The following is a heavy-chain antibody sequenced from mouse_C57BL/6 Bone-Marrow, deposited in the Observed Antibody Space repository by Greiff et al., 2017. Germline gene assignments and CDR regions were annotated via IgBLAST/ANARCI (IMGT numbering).Heavy chain of an antibody. CDR3: ARDWPNWDWYFDF. J-gene: IGHJ1*03. CDR2: ISDGGSYT. CDR1: GFTFSSYA. V-gene: IGHV5-4*01. D-gene: IGHD4-1*01. Sequence: EVQGVESGGGLVKPGGSLKLSCAASGFTFSSYAMSWVRQTPEKRLEWVATISDGGSYTYYPDNVKGRFTISRDNAKTNLYLQMSHLKSEDTAMYSCARDWPNWDWYFDFWGTGTTVTVSS.